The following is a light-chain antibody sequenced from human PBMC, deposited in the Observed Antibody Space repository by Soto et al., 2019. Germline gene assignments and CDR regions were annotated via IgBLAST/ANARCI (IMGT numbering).Light chain of an antibody. J-gene: IGLJ2*01. CDR2: RNN. CDR1: SSNIGSNY. Sequence: QSVLTQPASVSGSPGQRVTISCSGSSSNIGSNYVYWYQQLPGTAPKLLIYRNNQRPSGVPDRFSGSKSGTSASLAISGLRSEDEADYYCAAWDDSLSGPVVFGGGTQLTVL. CDR3: AAWDDSLSGPVV. V-gene: IGLV1-47*01.